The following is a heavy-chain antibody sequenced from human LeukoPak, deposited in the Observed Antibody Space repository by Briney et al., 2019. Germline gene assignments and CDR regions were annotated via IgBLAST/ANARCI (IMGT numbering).Heavy chain of an antibody. D-gene: IGHD3-22*01. CDR2: ISSSGSAI. J-gene: IGHJ4*02. Sequence: PGGSLRLSCAASGFSFISYEMNWVRQAPGKGLQWVSYISSSGSAIYHADSVKGRFTISRDNAKNSLYLQMNSLGAEDTGVYYCTRDLIVADYWGQGTLVTVSS. CDR1: GFSFISYE. V-gene: IGHV3-48*03. CDR3: TRDLIVADY.